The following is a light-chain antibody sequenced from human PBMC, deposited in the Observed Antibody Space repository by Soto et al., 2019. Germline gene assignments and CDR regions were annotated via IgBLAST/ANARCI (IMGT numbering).Light chain of an antibody. CDR3: QQYNNWPRR. Sequence: EIVMTQSPATLSVSPGERATLSCRASQSVSSNLAWYQQKPGQAPRLLIYGASTGATGIPARFSGSGSGTEFTLTISSLQSEDFAVYYCQQYNNWPRRFGQGTKVDIK. V-gene: IGKV3-15*01. CDR1: QSVSSN. J-gene: IGKJ1*01. CDR2: GAS.